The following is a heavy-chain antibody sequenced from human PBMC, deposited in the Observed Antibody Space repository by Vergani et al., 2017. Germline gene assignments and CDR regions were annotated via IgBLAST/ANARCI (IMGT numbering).Heavy chain of an antibody. J-gene: IGHJ4*02. CDR2: INPNSGGT. CDR1: GDTFAGYN. Sequence: QVQLVQSGAEVKKPGASVKVSCKASGDTFAGYNIHWVRQAPGQGLELMGWINPNSGGTNYAQKFQGRVTMTRDTSINTAYMDLSRLRSDDTAVYYCARGWSGYSTSWFFEYWGQGTLVTVSS. V-gene: IGHV1-2*02. CDR3: ARGWSGYSTSWFFEY. D-gene: IGHD6-13*01.